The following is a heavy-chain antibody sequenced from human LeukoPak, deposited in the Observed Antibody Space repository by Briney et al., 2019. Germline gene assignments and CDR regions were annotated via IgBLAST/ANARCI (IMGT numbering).Heavy chain of an antibody. J-gene: IGHJ6*03. CDR1: GFTFSNYA. D-gene: IGHD3-3*01. V-gene: IGHV3-64*01. CDR3: ARGTIFGVYYMDA. CDR2: ITSNGGST. Sequence: GGSLRLSCAASGFTFSNYAMHWVRQAPGKGLEFVSAITSNGGSTYYANSVKGRFTISRDNSRNTLYLQMGSLRAEDTAVYYCARGTIFGVYYMDAWGKGTTVTVSS.